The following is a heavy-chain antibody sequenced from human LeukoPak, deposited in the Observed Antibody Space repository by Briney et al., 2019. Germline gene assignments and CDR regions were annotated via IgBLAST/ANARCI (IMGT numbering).Heavy chain of an antibody. V-gene: IGHV1-46*01. CDR3: AKSNGSGSYYAY. J-gene: IGHJ4*02. CDR1: GYTFTSYY. Sequence: GASVKVSCKASGYTFTSYYMHWVRQAPGQGLEWMGIINPSGGSTSYAQKFQGRVTMTRDMSTSTVYMELSSLRSEDTAVYYCAKSNGSGSYYAYWGQGTLVTVSS. D-gene: IGHD3-10*01. CDR2: INPSGGST.